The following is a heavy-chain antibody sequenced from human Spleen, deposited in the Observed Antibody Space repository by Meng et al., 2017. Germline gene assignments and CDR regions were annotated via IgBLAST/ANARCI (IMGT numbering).Heavy chain of an antibody. D-gene: IGHD3-10*01. CDR2: MSYDGRNI. J-gene: IGHJ4*02. CDR3: ARGEYYFDY. Sequence: QVQLVESGGDVVQPGRSLRLSCAASGFTFSAYAMHWVRQAPGQGLEWVAVMSYDGRNIFYADSVKGRFTISRDNSQHTLYLQMNSLRVEDTSIYYCARGEYYFDYWGQGALVTVSS. CDR1: GFTFSAYA. V-gene: IGHV3-30*04.